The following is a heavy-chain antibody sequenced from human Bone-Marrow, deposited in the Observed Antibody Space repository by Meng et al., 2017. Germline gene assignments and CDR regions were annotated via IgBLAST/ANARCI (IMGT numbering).Heavy chain of an antibody. V-gene: IGHV1-2*02. J-gene: IGHJ6*02. CDR3: ARDLRVPAAMWPFSSYYYYYGMDV. CDR1: GYTFTGYY. Sequence: ASVKVSCKASGYTFTGYYMHWVRQAPGQGLEWMGWINPNSGGTNYAQKFQGRVTISVDTSKNQFSLKLSSVTAADTAVYYCARDLRVPAAMWPFSSYYYYYGMDVWGQGTTVTVSS. CDR2: INPNSGGT. D-gene: IGHD2-2*01.